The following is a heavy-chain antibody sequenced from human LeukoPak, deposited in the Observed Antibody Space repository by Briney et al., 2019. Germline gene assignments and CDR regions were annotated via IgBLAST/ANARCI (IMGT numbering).Heavy chain of an antibody. V-gene: IGHV4-4*07. Sequence: SETLSLTCTVSSGSINTYYWSWIRQPAGKGLEWIGRISSSGSTNYNPSLESRVTISVDTSKNQFSLKLSSVTAADTAVYYCAKSSYSIFDYWGQGTLVTVSS. D-gene: IGHD5-18*01. CDR2: ISSSGST. J-gene: IGHJ4*02. CDR1: SGSINTYY. CDR3: AKSSYSIFDY.